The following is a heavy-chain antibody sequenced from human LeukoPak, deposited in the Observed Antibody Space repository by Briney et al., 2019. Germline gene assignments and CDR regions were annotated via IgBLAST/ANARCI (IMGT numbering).Heavy chain of an antibody. CDR1: GYIFTNYG. J-gene: IGHJ4*02. CDR3: ARDGWELPEGRFDY. CDR2: ISAYNDNT. Sequence: ASVKVSCKASGYIFTNYGISWVRQAPGQGLEWMGWISAYNDNTNYAQKLQGRVTITADKSTSTAYMELSSLRSEDTAVYYCARDGWELPEGRFDYWGQGTLVTVSS. V-gene: IGHV1-18*01. D-gene: IGHD1-26*01.